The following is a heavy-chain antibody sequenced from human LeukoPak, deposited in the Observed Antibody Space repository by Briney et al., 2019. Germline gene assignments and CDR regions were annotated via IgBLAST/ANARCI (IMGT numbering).Heavy chain of an antibody. D-gene: IGHD3-22*01. CDR1: GFTFSTYS. Sequence: GGSLRLSCAASGFTFSTYSMNWVRQAPGKGLEWVGHIKSKTDGGTTDYAAPVKVRFTISRDDSKNTLSLQMNSLKTEDTAVYYCTTNQGYDSSGYYSAMDHFDYWGQGTLVTVSS. V-gene: IGHV3-15*01. J-gene: IGHJ4*02. CDR3: TTNQGYDSSGYYSAMDHFDY. CDR2: IKSKTDGGTT.